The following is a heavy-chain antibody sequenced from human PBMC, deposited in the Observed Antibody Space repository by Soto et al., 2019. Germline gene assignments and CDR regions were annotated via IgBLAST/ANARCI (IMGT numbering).Heavy chain of an antibody. Sequence: QVQLVQSGAEVKKPGSSVKVSCKASGGTFSSYTISWVRQAPGQGLEWMGWIIPILGIANYAQKSQGRVTITADKSTSTAYMELSSLRSEDTAVYYCAKDYGGKDGDYWGQGTLVTVSS. CDR1: GGTFSSYT. V-gene: IGHV1-69*08. D-gene: IGHD4-17*01. CDR3: AKDYGGKDGDY. CDR2: IIPILGIA. J-gene: IGHJ4*02.